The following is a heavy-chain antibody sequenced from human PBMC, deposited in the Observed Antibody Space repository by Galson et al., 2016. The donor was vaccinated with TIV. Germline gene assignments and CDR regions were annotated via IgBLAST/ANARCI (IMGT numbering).Heavy chain of an antibody. CDR3: ARYFYGSGSSSHFDY. Sequence: PALVKPTQTLTLTCTFSEFSLSSSGVGVGWIRQPPGKALEWLALIYYNNEKRYSPSLNNRLTITRDTSKNQAVLTMTNMGAVDTGTYYCARYFYGSGSSSHFDYWGQGTLVTVSP. J-gene: IGHJ4*02. D-gene: IGHD3-10*01. V-gene: IGHV2-5*01. CDR2: IYYNNEK. CDR1: EFSLSSSGVG.